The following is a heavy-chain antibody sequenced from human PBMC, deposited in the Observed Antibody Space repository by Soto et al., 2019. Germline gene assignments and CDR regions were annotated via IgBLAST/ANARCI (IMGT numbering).Heavy chain of an antibody. Sequence: SQTLSLTCAISGDSVSSNSAAWNWIRQSPSRGLEWLGRTYYRSKWYNDYAVSVKSRITINPDTSKNQFSLQLNSVTPEDTAVYYCARDRGHYYDSSGYDAFDIWGQGTMVTVSS. V-gene: IGHV6-1*01. CDR1: GDSVSSNSAA. CDR2: TYYRSKWYN. J-gene: IGHJ3*02. CDR3: ARDRGHYYDSSGYDAFDI. D-gene: IGHD3-22*01.